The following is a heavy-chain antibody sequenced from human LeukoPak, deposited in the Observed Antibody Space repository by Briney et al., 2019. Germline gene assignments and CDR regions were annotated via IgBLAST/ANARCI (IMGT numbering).Heavy chain of an antibody. CDR3: ARVVAARQGDYYYYYMDV. V-gene: IGHV1-8*01. J-gene: IGHJ6*03. D-gene: IGHD6-6*01. Sequence: GASVKVSCKASGYTFTSYDINWVRQATGQGLEWMGWMNPNSGNTGYAQKFQGRVTMTRNTSISTAYMELSSLRSEDTAVYYCARVVAARQGDYYYYYMDVWGKGTTVAVSS. CDR2: MNPNSGNT. CDR1: GYTFTSYD.